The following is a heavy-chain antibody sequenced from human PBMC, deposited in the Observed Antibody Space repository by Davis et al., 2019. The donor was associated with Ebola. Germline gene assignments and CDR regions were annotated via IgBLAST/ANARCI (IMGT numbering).Heavy chain of an antibody. CDR2: MNPNSGNT. CDR3: ARAPTDLTGDLWYFNL. V-gene: IGHV1-8*01. Sequence: ASVKVSCKASGYTFTSYDINWVRQATGQGLEWMGWMNPNSGNTGYAQKFQGRVTMTRNTSISTAYMELSSLRSEDTAVYYCARAPTDLTGDLWYFNLWGRGTLVTVSS. CDR1: GYTFTSYD. D-gene: IGHD7-27*01. J-gene: IGHJ2*01.